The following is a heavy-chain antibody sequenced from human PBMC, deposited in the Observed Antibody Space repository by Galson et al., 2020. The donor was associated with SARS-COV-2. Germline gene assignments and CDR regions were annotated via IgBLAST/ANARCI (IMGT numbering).Heavy chain of an antibody. J-gene: IGHJ3*02. CDR1: GGSISSGDYY. D-gene: IGHD6-19*01. V-gene: IGHV4-30-4*08. CDR2: IYYSGST. CDR3: ARGEQWLVQSAFDI. Sequence: SETLSLTCTVSGGSISSGDYYWSWIRQPPGKGLEWIGYIYYSGSTYYNPSLKSRVTISVDTSKNQFSLKLSSVTAADTAVYYCARGEQWLVQSAFDIWGQGTMVTVSS.